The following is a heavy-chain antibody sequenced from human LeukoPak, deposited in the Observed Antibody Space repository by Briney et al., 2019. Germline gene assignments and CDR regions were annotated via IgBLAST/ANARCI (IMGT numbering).Heavy chain of an antibody. CDR1: GFTFDDYA. CDR2: ISWNSGSI. Sequence: GGSLRLSCAASGFTFDDYAMHWVRQAPGKGLEWVSGISWNSGSIGYADSVKGRFTISRDNAKNSLYLQMNSLRAEDTAVYYCARDGSSRSLQFWGQGTLVTVSS. V-gene: IGHV3-9*01. J-gene: IGHJ1*01. CDR3: ARDGSSRSLQF.